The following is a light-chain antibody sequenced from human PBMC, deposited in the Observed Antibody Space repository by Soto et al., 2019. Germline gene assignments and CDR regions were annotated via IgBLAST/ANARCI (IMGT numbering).Light chain of an antibody. J-gene: IGKJ4*01. V-gene: IGKV3-11*01. CDR3: QQRSNWPPKLT. CDR1: QSVSSY. CDR2: DAS. Sequence: EILLTQSPTTLSFSPGERGTLSCMAVQSVSSYLAWYQQKPGQAPRLLIYDASNRATGIPARFSGSGSGTDFTLTISSLEPEDFAVYYCQQRSNWPPKLTFGGGTKVDIK.